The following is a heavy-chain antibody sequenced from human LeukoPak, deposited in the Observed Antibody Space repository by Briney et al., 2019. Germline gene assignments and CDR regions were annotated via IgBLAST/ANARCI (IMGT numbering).Heavy chain of an antibody. J-gene: IGHJ4*02. CDR1: GFTFSSYS. CDR3: AAKDFSSGYFHF. V-gene: IGHV4-34*08. CDR2: IYHSGST. D-gene: IGHD3-22*01. Sequence: GSLRLSCAASGFTFSSYSMNWIRQPPGKGLEWIGEIYHSGSTNYNPSLKSRVTISVDRSNNQFSLKLNSVTAADTAIYFCAAKDFSSGYFHFWGQGTLVTVSS.